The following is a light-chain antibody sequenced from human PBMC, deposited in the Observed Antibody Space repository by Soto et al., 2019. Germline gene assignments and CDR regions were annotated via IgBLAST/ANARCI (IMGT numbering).Light chain of an antibody. CDR2: EAS. V-gene: IGKV3-11*01. J-gene: IGKJ2*01. CDR3: RERSNWPSHT. CDR1: QRVSQW. Sequence: EIVLTQSPATLSLSPGERATLSCRASQRVSQWLAWYQQRPGQAPRLLIYEASNRATGGPARFSGSGSETDFTLTISSLEPEDSAVYFCRERSNWPSHTCGQGTKLEIK.